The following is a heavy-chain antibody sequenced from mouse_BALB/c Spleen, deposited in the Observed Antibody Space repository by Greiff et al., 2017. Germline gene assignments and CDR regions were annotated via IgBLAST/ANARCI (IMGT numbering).Heavy chain of an antibody. CDR1: GYSFTGYN. J-gene: IGHJ2*01. CDR3: ASHYGNYDYFDY. CDR2: IDPYYGGT. Sequence: EVQLQQSGPELEKPGASVKISCKASGYSFTGYNMNWVKQSNGKSLEWIGNIDPYYGGTSYNQKFKGKATLTVDKSSNTAYLQLSSLTSEDTAVYYCASHYGNYDYFDYWGQGTTLTVSS. V-gene: IGHV1-39*01. D-gene: IGHD2-1*01.